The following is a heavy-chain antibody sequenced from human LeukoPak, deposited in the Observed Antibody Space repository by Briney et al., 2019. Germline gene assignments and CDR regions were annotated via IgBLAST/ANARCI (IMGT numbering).Heavy chain of an antibody. J-gene: IGHJ4*02. CDR3: ASYDGRAAYFEY. D-gene: IGHD3-16*01. Sequence: GGSLRLSCAASGLTVSNNYMGWVRQAPGKGLEWVSVIFPGGITYYADSVRGRFTISRDNSKNTVHLQMNSLRPEDTAVYYCASYDGRAAYFEYWGQGALVTVSS. CDR2: IFPGGIT. V-gene: IGHV3-66*02. CDR1: GLTVSNNY.